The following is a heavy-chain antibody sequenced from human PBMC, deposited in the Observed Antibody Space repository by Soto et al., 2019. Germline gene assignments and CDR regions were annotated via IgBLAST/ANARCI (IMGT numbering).Heavy chain of an antibody. D-gene: IGHD3-3*01. CDR3: AKDSWAIFGVPAGEYYAMDV. Sequence: EVQLLESGGAPVQSGGSLRLSCVASGFTFENYAMSWVRQAPGKGLGWVSAISGSGGTTYYSDSVKGRFTISRDNSKNTVYLQMNDLRVEDAAEYFCAKDSWAIFGVPAGEYYAMDVWGQGTTVTVSS. J-gene: IGHJ6*02. CDR1: GFTFENYA. CDR2: ISGSGGTT. V-gene: IGHV3-23*01.